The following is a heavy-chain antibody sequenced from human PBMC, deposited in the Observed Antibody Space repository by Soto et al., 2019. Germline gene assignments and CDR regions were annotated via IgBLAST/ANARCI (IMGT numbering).Heavy chain of an antibody. CDR2: IYIDGRT. D-gene: IGHD3-22*01. J-gene: IGHJ4*02. Sequence: EVQLVESGGGLVQPGASLRLSCTASGITVGNSYLSWVRQVPGKGLEWISVIYIDGRTFYADSVRGRFTISRDSSKNTLFLQMNSLSVDDTAVYYSTRDPHDNPRGDYWGQGTLVTVSS. CDR1: GITVGNSY. V-gene: IGHV3-53*01. CDR3: TRDPHDNPRGDY.